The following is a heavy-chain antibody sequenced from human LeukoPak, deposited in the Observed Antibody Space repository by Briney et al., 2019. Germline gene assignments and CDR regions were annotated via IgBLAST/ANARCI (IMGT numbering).Heavy chain of an antibody. D-gene: IGHD3-10*01. V-gene: IGHV4-39*01. Sequence: SETLSLTCTVSGDSISTTTYYWGWIRQSPEKGLEWIGSVSYSGTTFYNPSLKSRVTVSLDTSRNQFSLKLSSVTAADTAVYYCARGGPVLLWFGGPRYYFDYWGQGTLVTVSS. CDR3: ARGGPVLLWFGGPRYYFDY. CDR1: GDSISTTTYY. CDR2: VSYSGTT. J-gene: IGHJ4*02.